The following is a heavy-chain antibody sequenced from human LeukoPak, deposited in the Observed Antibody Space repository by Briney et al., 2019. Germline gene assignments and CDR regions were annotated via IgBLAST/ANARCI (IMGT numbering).Heavy chain of an antibody. D-gene: IGHD3-22*01. CDR3: ARAPRDTMIVVAL. CDR1: GFTFSSYA. J-gene: IGHJ4*02. V-gene: IGHV3-30-3*01. Sequence: GGSLRLSCAASGFTFSSYATHWVRQAPGKGLEWVAVISYDGSNKYYADSVKGRFTISRDNSKNTLYLQMNSLRAEDTAVYYCARAPRDTMIVVALWGQGTLVTVSS. CDR2: ISYDGSNK.